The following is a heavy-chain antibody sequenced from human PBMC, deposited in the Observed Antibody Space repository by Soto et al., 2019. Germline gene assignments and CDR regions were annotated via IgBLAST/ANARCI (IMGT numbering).Heavy chain of an antibody. D-gene: IGHD3-22*01. CDR1: GYSISSSNW. Sequence: SETLSLTCAVSGYSISSSNWWGWIRQPPGKGLEWIGYIYYSGSTYYNPSLKSRVTMSVDTSKNQFSLKLSSVTAVDTAVYYCARTKSEYYYDRSGYYQDWGQGTLVTVSS. V-gene: IGHV4-28*01. J-gene: IGHJ4*02. CDR2: IYYSGST. CDR3: ARTKSEYYYDRSGYYQD.